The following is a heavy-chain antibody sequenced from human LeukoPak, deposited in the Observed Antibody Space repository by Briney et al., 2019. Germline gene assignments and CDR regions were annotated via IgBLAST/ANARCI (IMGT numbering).Heavy chain of an antibody. J-gene: IGHJ4*02. Sequence: GGSLRLSCAASGFXFSYAWMSWVRQPPGKGLEWVGRIKSKADGGTADYAAPVKGRFTISRDDSKNTLYLQMNSLKIEDTAVYYCATEAGSTTWYSSRFDYWGQGTLVTVSS. V-gene: IGHV3-15*01. D-gene: IGHD2/OR15-2a*01. CDR3: ATEAGSTTWYSSRFDY. CDR2: IKSKADGGTA. CDR1: GFXFSYAW.